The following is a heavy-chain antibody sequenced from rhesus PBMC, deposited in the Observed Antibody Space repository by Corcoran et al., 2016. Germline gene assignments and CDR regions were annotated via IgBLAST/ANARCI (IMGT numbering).Heavy chain of an antibody. CDR1: GGSISRCNW. CDR3: ARESGIAAAGTNY. J-gene: IGHJ4*01. Sequence: QVQLQESGPGLVKPSETLSLTCAGSGGSISRCNWWSWVRQPPGQGLEWIGYISGSSGSTYYNPSLKSRVTISTDTSKNQFSLKLSSVTAADTAVYYCARESGIAAAGTNYWGQGVLVTVSS. D-gene: IGHD6-25*01. V-gene: IGHV4-65*01. CDR2: ISGSSGST.